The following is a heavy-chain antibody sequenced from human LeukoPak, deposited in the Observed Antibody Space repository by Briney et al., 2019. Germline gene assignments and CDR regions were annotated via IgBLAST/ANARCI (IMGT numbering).Heavy chain of an antibody. CDR2: INWNSGST. V-gene: IGHV3-20*04. D-gene: IGHD2-2*01. CDR1: GFTFDDYG. CDR3: ARAKDRSSTTCPFAI. J-gene: IGHJ3*02. Sequence: GGSLRLSCAASGFTFDDYGMSWVRQARGKGLELVSGINWNSGSTVYADSVKGRFTISRDNAKNSLYLQMNTLRAEDTALSSCARAKDRSSTTCPFAIWGQGTMATVSS.